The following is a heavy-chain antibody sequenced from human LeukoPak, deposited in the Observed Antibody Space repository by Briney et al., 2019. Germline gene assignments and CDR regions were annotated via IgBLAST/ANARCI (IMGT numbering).Heavy chain of an antibody. CDR3: ARSITIFGVVDNPLYYYYGMDV. CDR2: IIPIFGTA. V-gene: IGHV1-69*13. CDR1: GGTFSSYA. J-gene: IGHJ6*02. Sequence: GASVKVSCKASGGTFSSYAISWVRQAPGQGLEWMGGIIPIFGTANYAQKFQGRVTITADESTSTAYMELSSLRSEDTAVYYCARSITIFGVVDNPLYYYYGMDVWGQGTTVTVSS. D-gene: IGHD3-3*01.